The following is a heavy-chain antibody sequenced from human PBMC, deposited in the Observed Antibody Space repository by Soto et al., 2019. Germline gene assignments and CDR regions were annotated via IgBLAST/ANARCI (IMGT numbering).Heavy chain of an antibody. V-gene: IGHV3-23*01. J-gene: IGHJ4*02. Sequence: GGSLRLSCAASGFTFSSYVMSWVRQAPGKGLEWVSAISGSGGTTYYADSVKGRFSISRDNSKNTLYLQMNSLRAEDTAVYYCARDYVYYYDSSGYSYWGQGTLVTVSS. CDR2: ISGSGGTT. CDR3: ARDYVYYYDSSGYSY. CDR1: GFTFSSYV. D-gene: IGHD3-22*01.